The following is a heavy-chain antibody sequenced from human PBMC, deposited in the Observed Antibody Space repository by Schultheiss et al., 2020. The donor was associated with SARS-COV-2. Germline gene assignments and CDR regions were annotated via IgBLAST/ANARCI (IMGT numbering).Heavy chain of an antibody. J-gene: IGHJ4*02. CDR3: ARGFDYDILTGYYR. CDR2: IYHSGST. V-gene: IGHV4-34*01. Sequence: SETLSLTCAVYGTSFSGYYWGWIRQPPGKGLEWIGSIYHSGSTYYNPSLKSRVTISVDTSKNQFSLKLSSVTAADTAVYYCARGFDYDILTGYYRWGQGTLVTVSS. D-gene: IGHD3-9*01. CDR1: GTSFSGYY.